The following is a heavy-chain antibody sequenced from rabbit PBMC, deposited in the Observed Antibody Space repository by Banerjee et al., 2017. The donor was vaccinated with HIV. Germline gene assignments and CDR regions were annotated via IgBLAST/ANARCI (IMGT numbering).Heavy chain of an antibody. J-gene: IGHJ4*01. D-gene: IGHD6-1*01. V-gene: IGHV1S40*01. CDR3: ARDANAALSL. CDR1: GFSFNGSYY. CDR2: SDTGSGGST. Sequence: QSLEESGGDLVKPGASLTLTCTVSGFSFNGSYYMCWVRQAPGKGLEWIACSDTGSGGSTYYTSWAKGRFTISKASSTTVTLQMTSLTAADTATYFCARDANAALSLWGPGTLVTVS.